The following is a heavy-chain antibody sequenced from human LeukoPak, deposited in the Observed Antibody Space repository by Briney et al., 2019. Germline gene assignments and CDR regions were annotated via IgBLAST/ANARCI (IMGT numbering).Heavy chain of an antibody. D-gene: IGHD2-2*01. CDR2: IYYSGST. CDR3: ARQDIVVVPAAVTGSWFDP. V-gene: IGHV4-59*08. Sequence: KSSETLSLTCTVSGGSISSYYWSWIRQPPGKGLEWIGCIYYSGSTNYNPSLKSRVTISVDTSKNQFSLKLSSVTAADTAVYYCARQDIVVVPAAVTGSWFDPWGQGTLVTVSS. CDR1: GGSISSYY. J-gene: IGHJ5*02.